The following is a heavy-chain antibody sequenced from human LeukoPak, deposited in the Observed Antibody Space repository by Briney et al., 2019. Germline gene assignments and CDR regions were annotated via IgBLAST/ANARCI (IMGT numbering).Heavy chain of an antibody. CDR2: IYTGGNT. CDR3: ARLVTGTTVVNSGWFDP. Sequence: PGGSLRLSCAASGFTVSSKCMSWVRQAPGKGLEWVSVIYTGGNTYYADSVKGRFTISRDNSKNTLYLQMNSLRVDDTAVYYCARLVTGTTVVNSGWFDPWGQGTLVSVSS. CDR1: GFTVSSKC. D-gene: IGHD4-23*01. V-gene: IGHV3-53*01. J-gene: IGHJ5*02.